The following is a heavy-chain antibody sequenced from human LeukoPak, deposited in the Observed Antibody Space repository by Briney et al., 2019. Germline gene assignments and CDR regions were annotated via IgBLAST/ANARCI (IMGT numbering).Heavy chain of an antibody. CDR1: GGSLSGYY. CDR3: ARFADSEPIDT. V-gene: IGHV4-34*01. J-gene: IGHJ4*02. Sequence: SETLSLTCVVSGGSLSGYYLTWIRQAPGKGLEWIGDISHRGGTAYNPSLKSRASVSLDTSKNQFSLYVTPVTAADTAVYFCARFADSEPIDTWGQGTLVTVSS. CDR2: ISHRGGT. D-gene: IGHD2-21*01.